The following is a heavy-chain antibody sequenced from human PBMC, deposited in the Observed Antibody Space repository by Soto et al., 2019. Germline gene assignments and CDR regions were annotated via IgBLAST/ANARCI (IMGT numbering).Heavy chain of an antibody. CDR3: ARDPGYCTNGVCPIFDF. CDR1: GDSIKNYF. CDR2: FYHSGTT. V-gene: IGHV4-59*01. D-gene: IGHD2-8*01. Sequence: SETLSLACTVSGDSIKNYFWSWVRQPPGKVLGWIGHFYHSGTTNYSPALKSRVTISIDQSQNQFSMRLNSVTAADTAVYYCARDPGYCTNGVCPIFDFRGRG. J-gene: IGHJ4*02.